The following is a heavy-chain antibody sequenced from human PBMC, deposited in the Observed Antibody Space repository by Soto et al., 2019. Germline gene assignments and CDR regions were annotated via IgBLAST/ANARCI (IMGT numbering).Heavy chain of an antibody. J-gene: IGHJ4*02. CDR2: IHYSGST. Sequence: NPSETLSLTCTVSGGSISSYYWSWIRQSPGKGLEWIGYIHYSGSTNYNPSLKSRVTISVDTSRNQFSLKLTSVTAADTGVYYCARSIDNSGYYFSNCWGQGTLVTVSS. CDR3: ARSIDNSGYYFSNC. CDR1: GGSISSYY. D-gene: IGHD3-22*01. V-gene: IGHV4-59*01.